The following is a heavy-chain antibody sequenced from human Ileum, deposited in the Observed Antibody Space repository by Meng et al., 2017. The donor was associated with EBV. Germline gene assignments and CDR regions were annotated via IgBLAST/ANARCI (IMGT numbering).Heavy chain of an antibody. CDR3: ARAHPVVYFFDY. CDR1: GGSIRSGGHS. CDR2: IQESGST. Sequence: QLLLRVRASGLVKPSQTLSPTCVVSGGSIRSGGHSWSWIRQPPGKGLEWIGDIQESGSTYYNPSLKSRVTISVDRSRNQFSLKLSSVTAADTAVYYCARAHPVVYFFDYWGQGTLVTVSS. J-gene: IGHJ4*02. D-gene: IGHD4-23*01. V-gene: IGHV4-30-2*01.